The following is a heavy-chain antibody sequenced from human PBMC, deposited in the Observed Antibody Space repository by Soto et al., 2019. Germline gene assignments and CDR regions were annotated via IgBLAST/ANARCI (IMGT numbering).Heavy chain of an antibody. D-gene: IGHD2-2*01. J-gene: IGHJ4*02. CDR1: GYTFTSYG. Sequence: ASVKVSCKASGYTFTSYGISWVRQAPGQGLEWMGWISAYNGNTNYAQKLQGRVTMTADKSTSTAYMELRSLRSEDTAVYYCAREYCSSTSCYAGIDYWGQGALVTVSS. CDR3: AREYCSSTSCYAGIDY. CDR2: ISAYNGNT. V-gene: IGHV1-18*01.